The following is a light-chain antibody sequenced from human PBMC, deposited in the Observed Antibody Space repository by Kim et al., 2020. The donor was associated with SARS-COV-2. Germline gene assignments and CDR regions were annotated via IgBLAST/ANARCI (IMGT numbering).Light chain of an antibody. CDR2: GAS. V-gene: IGKV3-20*01. J-gene: IGKJ3*01. CDR1: QSVSSSY. Sequence: LSPGERATLSCRASQSVSSSYLAWYQQKPGQAPRLLIYGASSRATGIPDRCSGSGSGTDFTLTISRLEPEDFAVYYCQQYGSSFTFGPGTKVDIK. CDR3: QQYGSSFT.